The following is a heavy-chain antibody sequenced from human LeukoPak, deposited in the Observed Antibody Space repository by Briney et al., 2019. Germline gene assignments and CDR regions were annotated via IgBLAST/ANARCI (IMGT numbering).Heavy chain of an antibody. V-gene: IGHV3-48*03. CDR3: ARARKDYGSGSYFFDY. J-gene: IGHJ4*02. CDR1: GFTFGSYE. Sequence: GGSLRLSCVASGFTFGSYEMNWVRQAPGKGLEWVSYISSSGSPIYYADSVKGRFTISRDNAKYSLYLQMNSLGAEDTALYYCARARKDYGSGSYFFDYWGQGTLVTVSS. D-gene: IGHD3-10*01. CDR2: ISSSGSPI.